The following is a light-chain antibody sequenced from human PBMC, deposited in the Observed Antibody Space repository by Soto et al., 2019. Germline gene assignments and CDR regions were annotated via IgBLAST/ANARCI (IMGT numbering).Light chain of an antibody. CDR3: SSYTTSVTYV. J-gene: IGLJ1*01. CDR2: DVS. V-gene: IGLV2-14*01. Sequence: QSALTQPASVSVSPGQSITISCTGTSSDVGAYNSVSWYQQHPGKAPKLIIYDVSTRPSGISDRFSGSKSGNTASLTISGLQAEDESDYYCSSYTTSVTYVFGTGTKVTVL. CDR1: SSDVGAYNS.